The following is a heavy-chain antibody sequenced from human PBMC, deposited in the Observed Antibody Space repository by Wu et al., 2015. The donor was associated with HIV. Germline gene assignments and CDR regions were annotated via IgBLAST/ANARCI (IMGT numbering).Heavy chain of an antibody. Sequence: QVQLQQWGAGLLKPSETLSLSCAVYGASFSDYYWTWIRQPPGKGLEWIGEINHSGSTNYNPSLKSRVTISVDTSKKQFSLKLNSVTAADTAVYYCARDVAYHYDSVGYYWFDPWGQGTLVTVSS. CDR3: ARDVAYHYDSVGYYWFDP. J-gene: IGHJ5*02. CDR2: INHSGST. CDR1: GASFSDYY. D-gene: IGHD3-22*01. V-gene: IGHV4-34*01.